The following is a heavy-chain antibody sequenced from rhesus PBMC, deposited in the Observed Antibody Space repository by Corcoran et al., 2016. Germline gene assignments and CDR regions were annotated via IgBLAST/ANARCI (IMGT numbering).Heavy chain of an antibody. J-gene: IGHJ6*01. CDR1: GGSISSSY. V-gene: IGHV4-169*02. Sequence: QVQLQESGPGLVKPSETLSVTCAVSGGSISSSYWSWIRQAPGKGQEWIGYIYGSGSSTNYNPSLKSRVTLSVDTSKNQLSLKLSSVTAADTAVYYCASTGMEDSWGQGVVVTVSS. CDR2: IYGSGSST. D-gene: IGHD1-1-1*01. CDR3: ASTGMEDS.